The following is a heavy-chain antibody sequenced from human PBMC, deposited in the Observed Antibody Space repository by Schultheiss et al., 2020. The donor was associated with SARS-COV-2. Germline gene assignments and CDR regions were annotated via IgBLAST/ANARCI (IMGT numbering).Heavy chain of an antibody. CDR3: ARDYYSSGWKTPDY. CDR1: GFTFSSYA. Sequence: GGSLRLSCAASGFTFSSYAMHWGRQAPGKGLEWVSYISSSGTIIYYADSVKGRFTISRDNSKNTLYLQMNSLRAEDTAVYYCARDYYSSGWKTPDYWGQGTLVTVSS. D-gene: IGHD6-19*01. V-gene: IGHV3-48*01. CDR2: ISSSGTII. J-gene: IGHJ4*02.